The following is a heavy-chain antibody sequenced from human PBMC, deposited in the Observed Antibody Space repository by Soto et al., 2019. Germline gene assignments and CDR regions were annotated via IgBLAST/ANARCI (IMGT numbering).Heavy chain of an antibody. CDR1: GFTFSSYG. CDR2: ISYDGSNK. Sequence: GGSLRLSCAASGFTFSSYGMHWVRQAPGKGLEWVAVISYDGSNKYYADSVKGRFTISRDNSKNTLYLQMNSLRAEDTAVYYCAKGGVVIPPDYWGQGTLVTVSS. J-gene: IGHJ4*02. V-gene: IGHV3-30*18. D-gene: IGHD3-3*01. CDR3: AKGGVVIPPDY.